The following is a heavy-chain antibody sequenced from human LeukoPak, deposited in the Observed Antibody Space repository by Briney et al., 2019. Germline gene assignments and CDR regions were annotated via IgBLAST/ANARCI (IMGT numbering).Heavy chain of an antibody. D-gene: IGHD2-2*01. Sequence: GGSLRLSCAASGFTFSTYPMSWVRQAPGKGLEWVSAISGGGGYTTYADSVKGRFTISRDNSKNTLYLQMNSLRDEDTAVYYCAKPLDCSSTSCYGFDYWGQGTVVTVSS. CDR2: ISGGGGYT. CDR1: GFTFSTYP. V-gene: IGHV3-23*01. J-gene: IGHJ4*02. CDR3: AKPLDCSSTSCYGFDY.